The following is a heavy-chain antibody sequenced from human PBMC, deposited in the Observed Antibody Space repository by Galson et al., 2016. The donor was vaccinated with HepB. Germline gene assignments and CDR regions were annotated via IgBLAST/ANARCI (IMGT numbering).Heavy chain of an antibody. CDR3: ARARDNTREYHSLDV. CDR2: IYSGGGS. J-gene: IGHJ6*02. CDR1: GFTLRSYG. D-gene: IGHD6-6*01. V-gene: IGHV3-NL1*01. Sequence: SLRLSCAASGFTLRSYGMHWVRQAPGKGLEWVSIIYSGGGSFYADSVKGRFTVSRDDSHVYLQMNSLRAEDTAIYYCARARDNTREYHSLDVWGQGTTVTVAS.